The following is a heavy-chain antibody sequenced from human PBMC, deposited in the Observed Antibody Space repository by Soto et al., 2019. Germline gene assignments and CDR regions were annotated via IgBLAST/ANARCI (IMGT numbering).Heavy chain of an antibody. D-gene: IGHD4-17*01. CDR3: ARDLGRSVYGGNPRMDY. CDR2: IIPIFGTA. Sequence: QVQLVQSGAEVKKPGSSVKVSCKASGGTFSSYAISWVRQAPGQGLEWMGGIIPIFGTANYAQKFQGRVTINADESTSTAYMELSSLRSEDTAVYYCARDLGRSVYGGNPRMDYWGQGTLVTVSS. J-gene: IGHJ4*02. CDR1: GGTFSSYA. V-gene: IGHV1-69*12.